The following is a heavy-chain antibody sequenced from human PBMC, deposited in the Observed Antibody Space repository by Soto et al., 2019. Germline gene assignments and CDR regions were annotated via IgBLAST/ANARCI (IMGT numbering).Heavy chain of an antibody. CDR1: GGSFSGYY. CDR2: IDQSGST. D-gene: IGHD2-15*01. V-gene: IGHV4-34*01. Sequence: SETLSLTCAVYGGSFSGYYWNWLRQPPGEGLEWIGKIDQSGSTNYNPSLKSRVTMSVDTSRSQFSLKLTSVTAADTAVYYCARGVRLFRGSFDPWGQGTLVTVSS. CDR3: ARGVRLFRGSFDP. J-gene: IGHJ5*02.